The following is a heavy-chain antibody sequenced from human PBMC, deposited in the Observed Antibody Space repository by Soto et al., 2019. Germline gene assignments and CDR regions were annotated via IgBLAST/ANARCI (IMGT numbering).Heavy chain of an antibody. V-gene: IGHV3-11*06. CDR2: ISTTSTFT. J-gene: IGHJ6*02. D-gene: IGHD4-17*01. Sequence: QLEESGGGLVKPGGSLRLSCAASGFTFSESFMSWIRQAPGKGLEWVSSISTTSTFTDYAASLKGRVTVSRDNSRNALFLQLNRLRDEDTAVYFCARGAVSRQHFYYGFDVWGQGTTVTVSS. CDR1: GFTFSESF. CDR3: ARGAVSRQHFYYGFDV.